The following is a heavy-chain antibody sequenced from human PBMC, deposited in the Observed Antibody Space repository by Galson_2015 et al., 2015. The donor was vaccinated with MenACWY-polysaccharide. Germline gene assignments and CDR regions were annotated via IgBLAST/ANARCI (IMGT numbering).Heavy chain of an antibody. CDR2: IRQDGSEM. CDR3: ARDKAVGATHFDY. J-gene: IGHJ4*02. V-gene: IGHV3-7*01. CDR1: GFTFNNYW. D-gene: IGHD1-26*01. Sequence: SLRLSCAASGFTFNNYWMSWVRQAPGKEPEWVANIRQDGSEMYYVDSVKGRFTISRDNAKDSLFLQMNSLRAEATAVYYCARDKAVGATHFDYWGRGTLVTVSS.